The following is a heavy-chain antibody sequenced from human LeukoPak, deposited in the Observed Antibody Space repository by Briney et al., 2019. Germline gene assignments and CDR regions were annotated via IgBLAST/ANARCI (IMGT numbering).Heavy chain of an antibody. CDR3: ASSSSGSYAYY. V-gene: IGHV3-7*01. CDR2: INQDGSEK. Sequence: PGGSLRLSCATSGFAFSSYWMSWVRQAPGKGLEWVAYINQDGSEKNYADSVKGRFTVSRDNAKNSLYLQMNSLRAEDTAVYYCASSSSGSYAYYWGQGTLVTVSS. J-gene: IGHJ4*02. D-gene: IGHD3-10*01. CDR1: GFAFSSYW.